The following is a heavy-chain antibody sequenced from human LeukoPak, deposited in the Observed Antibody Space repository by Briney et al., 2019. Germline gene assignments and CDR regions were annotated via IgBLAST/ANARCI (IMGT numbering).Heavy chain of an antibody. J-gene: IGHJ4*02. CDR2: ISSSSSYI. CDR3: ARGTMFPYYFDY. D-gene: IGHD3-10*02. V-gene: IGHV3-21*01. Sequence: GGSLRLSCAASGFTFSSYSMKWVRQAPGKGLEWVSFISSSSSYIYYADSVKGRFTISRDNAKNSLYLQMNSLRAEDTAVYYCARGTMFPYYFDYWGQGTLVTVSS. CDR1: GFTFSSYS.